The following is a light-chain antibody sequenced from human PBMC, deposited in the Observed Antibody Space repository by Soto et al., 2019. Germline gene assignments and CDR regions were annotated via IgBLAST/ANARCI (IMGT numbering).Light chain of an antibody. J-gene: IGKJ3*01. CDR2: TAA. CDR3: QQANSFPPT. CDR1: KGISSW. Sequence: DMQMTQSPPTVSASVGDRVTISRGVSKGISSWLAWYQQKPGIAPKLLIDTAAKLQSGVPSSISGSGSGTDFTLTISSLLPEDFATYYCQQANSFPPTFGPGTKVD. V-gene: IGKV1-12*01.